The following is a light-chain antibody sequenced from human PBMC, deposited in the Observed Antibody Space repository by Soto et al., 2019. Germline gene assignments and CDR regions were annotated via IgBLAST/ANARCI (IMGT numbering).Light chain of an antibody. CDR3: QQFNTSPWT. Sequence: DIQMTQSPSTLSASVGDRVTITCRASQSIRNWLAWYQQKPGKAPKLLIHQASTLQSGVPSRFSGSGSGTEFTLTISSLQSEDFATYYCQQFNTSPWTFGQGTKVDIK. CDR1: QSIRNW. V-gene: IGKV1-5*03. CDR2: QAS. J-gene: IGKJ1*01.